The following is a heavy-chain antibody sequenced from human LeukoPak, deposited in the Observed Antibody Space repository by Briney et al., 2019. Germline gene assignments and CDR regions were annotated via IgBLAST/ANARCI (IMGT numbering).Heavy chain of an antibody. CDR1: GFTFSNFG. J-gene: IGHJ4*02. D-gene: IGHD2-21*01. CDR3: ARDSCGGDCLDY. V-gene: IGHV3-33*01. Sequence: PGGSLRLSCAASGFTFSNFGMHWVRQAPGKGLEWVAVIWYDGSNKYYADSVKGRFTISRDNSKNTLYLQMNSLRAEDTAVYYCARDSCGGDCLDYWGQGTLVTVSS. CDR2: IWYDGSNK.